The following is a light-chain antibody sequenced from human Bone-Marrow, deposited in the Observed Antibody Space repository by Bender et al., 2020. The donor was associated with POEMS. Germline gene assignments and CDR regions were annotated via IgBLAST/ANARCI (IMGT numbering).Light chain of an antibody. CDR3: SLYTTSTTPVV. Sequence: QSALTQPASVSGSPGQSITISCTGISNDVGSYTFVSWYQQHPGKAPKVILYDVTNRPSGVSDRFSGSKSGNTASLTISGLQAEDEAEYYCSLYTTSTTPVVFGGGTKLTVL. CDR1: SNDVGSYTF. J-gene: IGLJ2*01. V-gene: IGLV2-14*03. CDR2: DVT.